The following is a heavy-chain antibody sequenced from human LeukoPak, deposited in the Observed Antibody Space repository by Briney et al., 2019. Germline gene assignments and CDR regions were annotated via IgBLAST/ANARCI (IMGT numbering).Heavy chain of an antibody. Sequence: GGSLRLSCAVSGFTFRSYWMHWVRQAPGKGLVWVSRISGDGSMTNYADSVKGRFTISRDNAKNTVYLQMNSLRAEDTAVYYCARYSSSSGGASHYLDYWGQGTLVTVSS. CDR2: ISGDGSMT. V-gene: IGHV3-74*01. CDR1: GFTFRSYW. D-gene: IGHD6-6*01. J-gene: IGHJ4*02. CDR3: ARYSSSSGGASHYLDY.